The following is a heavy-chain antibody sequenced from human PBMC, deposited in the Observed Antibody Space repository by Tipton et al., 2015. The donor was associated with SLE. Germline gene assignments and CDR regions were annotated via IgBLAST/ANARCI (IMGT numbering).Heavy chain of an antibody. CDR2: IYYSGST. J-gene: IGHJ3*02. CDR1: GGSISSYY. CDR3: ARGSIVGATDAFDI. V-gene: IGHV4-59*01. Sequence: TLSLTCTASGGSISSYYWSWIRQPPGKGLEWIGYIYYSGSTNYNPSLKSRVTISVDTSKNQFSLKLSSVTAADTAVYYCARGSIVGATDAFDIWGQGTMVTVSS. D-gene: IGHD1-26*01.